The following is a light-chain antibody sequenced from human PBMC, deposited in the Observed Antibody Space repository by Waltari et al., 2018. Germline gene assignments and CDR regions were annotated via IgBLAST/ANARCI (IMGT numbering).Light chain of an antibody. Sequence: DIVMTQSPDSLAVSLGARATIHCKSRQSVLYSSNNKNYLAWYQQKPGQPPKLLIYWASTRESGVPDRFSGSGSGTDFTLTISSLQAEDVAVYYCQQYYSTPYTFGQGTKLEIK. CDR2: WAS. CDR1: QSVLYSSNNKNY. CDR3: QQYYSTPYT. J-gene: IGKJ2*01. V-gene: IGKV4-1*01.